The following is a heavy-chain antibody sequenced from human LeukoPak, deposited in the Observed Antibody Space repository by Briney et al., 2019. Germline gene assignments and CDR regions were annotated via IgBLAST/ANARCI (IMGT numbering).Heavy chain of an antibody. CDR1: GCIFSNYD. V-gene: IGHV3-30*18. D-gene: IGHD3-10*01. CDR3: AKDVVRGVIITVSWFDP. Sequence: PGGSLRLSCAASGCIFSNYDMHWVRQAPGKGLEWVAVISYDGSNRYYGGSVRGRFTISRDNSKNTLSLQMNSLRAEDTAVYYCAKDVVRGVIITVSWFDPWGQGTLVTVSS. J-gene: IGHJ5*02. CDR2: ISYDGSNR.